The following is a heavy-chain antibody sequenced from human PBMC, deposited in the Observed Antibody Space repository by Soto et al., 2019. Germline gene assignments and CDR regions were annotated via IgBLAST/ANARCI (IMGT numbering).Heavy chain of an antibody. J-gene: IGHJ4*02. CDR3: ARLNSGLYQSFDS. CDR1: GGSIRSGGYF. Sequence: QVQLEASGPGLVKPSQTVSLTCSVSGGSIRSGGYFWTWIRQHPGKGLEYIGHIYSTGSTYYIPSLRRRLTMSLDPSKNQFSLNLTSVTAADTALYFCARLNSGLYQSFDSWGQGALVTVSS. CDR2: IYSTGST. V-gene: IGHV4-31*03. D-gene: IGHD2-8*01.